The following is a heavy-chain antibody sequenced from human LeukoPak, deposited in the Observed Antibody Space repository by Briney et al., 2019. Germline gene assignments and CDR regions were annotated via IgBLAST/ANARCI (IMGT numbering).Heavy chain of an antibody. V-gene: IGHV4-34*01. J-gene: IGHJ4*02. CDR3: ARGTYLHRGSSSSWYDY. CDR1: VGSFSGYH. D-gene: IGHD6-13*01. CDR2: INHSGST. Sequence: PSETLSLTCAVYVGSFSGYHWSWIRQPPGKGLEWIGEINHSGSTNYNPSLKSRVTISVDTSKNQFSLKLSSVTAADTAVYYCARGTYLHRGSSSSWYDYWGQGTQVTVSS.